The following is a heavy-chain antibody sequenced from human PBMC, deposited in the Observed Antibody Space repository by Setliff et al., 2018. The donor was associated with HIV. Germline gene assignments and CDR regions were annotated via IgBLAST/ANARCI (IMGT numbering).Heavy chain of an antibody. V-gene: IGHV3-33*03. D-gene: IGHD4-4*01. J-gene: IGHJ4*01. CDR3: VKGGDYTNPFDY. CDR2: IWYDGSNK. CDR1: GFTVSDTH. Sequence: PGGSLRLSCAASGFTVSDTHMTWVRQAPGKGLEWVAVIWYDGSNKYYADSVKGRFTIFRDNSRNTLYLQMNSLRAEDTATYYCVKGGDYTNPFDYWGHGTLVTVSS.